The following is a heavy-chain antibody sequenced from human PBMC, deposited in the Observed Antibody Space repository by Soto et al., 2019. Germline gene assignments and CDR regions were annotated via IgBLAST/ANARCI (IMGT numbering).Heavy chain of an antibody. D-gene: IGHD2-15*01. CDR2: IIPILGIA. Sequence: QVQLVQSGAEVKKPGSSVKVSCKASGGTFSSYTISWVRQAPGQGLEWMGRIIPILGIANYAQKFQGRVTSAADKSTSTAYMELSSLRSEDTAVYYCARGPAAPSPNYYSFGMDVWGQGTTVTVSS. V-gene: IGHV1-69*02. CDR1: GGTFSSYT. CDR3: ARGPAAPSPNYYSFGMDV. J-gene: IGHJ6*02.